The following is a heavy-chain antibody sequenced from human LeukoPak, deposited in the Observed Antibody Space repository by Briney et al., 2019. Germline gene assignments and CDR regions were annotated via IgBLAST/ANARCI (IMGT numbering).Heavy chain of an antibody. CDR2: IYYSGST. Sequence: SETLSLTCSVSGGSISSYYWSWIRQPPGKGLEWIGYIYYSGSTNYNPSLKSRVTISVDTSKNQFSLKLSSVTAADTAVYYCARAEQLALFDYWGQGTLVTVSS. CDR1: GGSISSYY. V-gene: IGHV4-59*01. CDR3: ARAEQLALFDY. D-gene: IGHD6-13*01. J-gene: IGHJ4*02.